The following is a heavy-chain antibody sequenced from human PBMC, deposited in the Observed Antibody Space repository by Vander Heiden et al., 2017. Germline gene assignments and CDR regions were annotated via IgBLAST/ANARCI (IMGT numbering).Heavy chain of an antibody. CDR2: VYVSGSA. V-gene: IGHV4-4*07. D-gene: IGHD6-13*01. CDR1: GGSISSYY. CDR3: ARDRSSRWDKDYFDY. Sequence: QVQLQESDPGLVKPSETLSLTCTVSGGSISSYYWSWIRQPAGKGLEWIGRVYVSGSADYNPSVRSRATMSVDASKTQFSMKLTSVTAADTAVYYCARDRSSRWDKDYFDYWGQGTLVTVSS. J-gene: IGHJ4*02.